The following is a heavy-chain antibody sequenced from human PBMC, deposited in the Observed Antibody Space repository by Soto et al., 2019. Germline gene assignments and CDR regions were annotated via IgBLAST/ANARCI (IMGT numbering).Heavy chain of an antibody. CDR3: TSSASPDAY. V-gene: IGHV3-48*02. CDR1: GFDFNSYS. J-gene: IGHJ4*02. Sequence: EVQLVESGGGLVQPGGSLRLSCVASGFDFNSYSMNWVRQAPGKGLEWIYYINSGSTSVFYADSVKGRFTISRDNAKNSLYLQMNSLKDEDTAVYYCTSSASPDAYWGQGTLVTVSS. CDR2: INSGSTSV. D-gene: IGHD1-26*01.